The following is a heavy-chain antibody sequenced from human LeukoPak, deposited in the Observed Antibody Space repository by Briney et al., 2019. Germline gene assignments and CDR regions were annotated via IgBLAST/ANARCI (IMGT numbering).Heavy chain of an antibody. CDR3: ARVGYSSGSPYNWFDP. J-gene: IGHJ5*02. CDR2: IYYSGST. CDR1: GGSISSYH. Sequence: SETLSLTCTVSGGSISSYHWSWIWQPPGKGLERIRYIYYSGSTYYNPSLKSRVTMSVDTSKNQFSLKLNSVTAVDTAVFYCARVGYSSGSPYNWFDPWGQGTLVTVSS. V-gene: IGHV4-59*12. D-gene: IGHD3-10*01.